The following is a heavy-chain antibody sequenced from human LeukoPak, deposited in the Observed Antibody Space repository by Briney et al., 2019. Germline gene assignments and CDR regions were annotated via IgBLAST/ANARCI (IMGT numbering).Heavy chain of an antibody. Sequence: SETLSLTCTVSGYSISSGYYWGWIRQPPGKGLEWIGSIYHSGSTYYNPTLKSRVTISVDTSKNQFSLKLSSVTAADTAVYYCARSWGATPATSHDYWGQGTLVTVSS. J-gene: IGHJ4*02. CDR1: GYSISSGYY. V-gene: IGHV4-38-2*02. CDR3: ARSWGATPATSHDY. D-gene: IGHD1-26*01. CDR2: IYHSGST.